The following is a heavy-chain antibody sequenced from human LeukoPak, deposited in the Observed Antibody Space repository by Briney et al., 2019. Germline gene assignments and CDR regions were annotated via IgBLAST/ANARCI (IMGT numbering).Heavy chain of an antibody. V-gene: IGHV3-48*03. CDR1: GFTFSSYA. CDR2: ISSRGSTI. D-gene: IGHD2-2*01. Sequence: GGSLRLSCAASGFTFSSYAMSWVRQAPGKGLEWVSYISSRGSTIYYADSVKGRFTISRDDAKNSLYLQMNSLRAEDTAVYYCARAAGGYCSRTSCYDPFDYWGQGTLVTVSS. CDR3: ARAAGGYCSRTSCYDPFDY. J-gene: IGHJ4*02.